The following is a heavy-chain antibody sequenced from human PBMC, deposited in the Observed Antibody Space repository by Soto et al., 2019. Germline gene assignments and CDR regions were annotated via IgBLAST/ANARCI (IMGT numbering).Heavy chain of an antibody. CDR1: GGSLSGGDNY. J-gene: IGHJ5*02. CDR3: ARESGTGSFDWFDA. D-gene: IGHD3-10*01. Sequence: SETLSLTCTVSGGSLSGGDNYWSWIRQLPGKGLEWIGHIHSGGSTYYSPSFKSRVILSVDTSKSQFSLNLTSATAADTAVYFCARESGTGSFDWFDAWGQGTPVTVSS. CDR2: IHSGGST. V-gene: IGHV4-30-4*01.